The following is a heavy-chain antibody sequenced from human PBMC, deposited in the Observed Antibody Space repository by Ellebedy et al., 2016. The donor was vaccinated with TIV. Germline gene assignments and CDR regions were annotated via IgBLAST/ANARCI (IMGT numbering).Heavy chain of an antibody. J-gene: IGHJ5*02. D-gene: IGHD5-24*01. Sequence: SETLSLTCTVSGVSINSGGYYWGWVRQPPGKGLEWIASISHGGTSYFNPSLKSRVTISIDTSRNHFSLKLRSVTAADTAVHYCARHNYGYPFRDPWGQGTLVTVSS. V-gene: IGHV4-39*01. CDR2: ISHGGTS. CDR1: GVSINSGGYY. CDR3: ARHNYGYPFRDP.